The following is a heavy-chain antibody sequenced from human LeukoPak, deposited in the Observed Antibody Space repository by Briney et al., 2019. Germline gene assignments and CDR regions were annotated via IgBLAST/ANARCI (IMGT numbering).Heavy chain of an antibody. CDR2: IYYSGST. CDR3: AREIVDTAMVTGSWFDP. J-gene: IGHJ5*02. Sequence: SETLSLTCTVPGGSISSYYWSWIRQPPGKGLEWIGYIYYSGSTNYNPSLKSRVTISVDTSKNQFSLKLSSVTAADTAVYYCAREIVDTAMVTGSWFDPWGQGTLVTVSS. D-gene: IGHD5-18*01. V-gene: IGHV4-59*01. CDR1: GGSISSYY.